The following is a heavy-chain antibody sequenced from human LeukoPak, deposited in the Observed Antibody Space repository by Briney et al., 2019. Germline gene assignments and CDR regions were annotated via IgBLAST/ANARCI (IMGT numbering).Heavy chain of an antibody. J-gene: IGHJ5*02. CDR1: GFTFSSYG. CDR3: ARVDSSPYNWFDP. Sequence: GGSLRLSCAASGFTFSSYGMHWVRQAPGKGLEWVAFIRYDGSNKYYADSVKGRFTISRDNSKNTLYLQMNSLRAEDTAVYYCARVDSSPYNWFDPWGQGTLVTVSS. V-gene: IGHV3-30*02. D-gene: IGHD6-13*01. CDR2: IRYDGSNK.